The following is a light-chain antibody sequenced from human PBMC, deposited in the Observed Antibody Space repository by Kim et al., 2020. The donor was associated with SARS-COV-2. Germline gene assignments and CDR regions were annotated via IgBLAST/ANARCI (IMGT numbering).Light chain of an antibody. Sequence: ASVGDSITITCRASQDIRNDLGWYQQNPGGAPKRLIYGASSLQSGVPSRFSGSGSGTEFTLTISSLQPEDFATYFCLQHNTSPITFGQGTRLEIK. CDR2: GAS. CDR1: QDIRND. V-gene: IGKV1-17*01. CDR3: LQHNTSPIT. J-gene: IGKJ5*01.